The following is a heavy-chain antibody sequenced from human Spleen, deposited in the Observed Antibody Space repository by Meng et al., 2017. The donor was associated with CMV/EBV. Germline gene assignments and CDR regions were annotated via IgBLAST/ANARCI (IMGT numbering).Heavy chain of an antibody. V-gene: IGHV1-2*02. J-gene: IGHJ4*02. Sequence: SCEASGYTFSAHYFHWVRQGPGRGLEWEGWVHPHKSDTNYGQQFQGRVTLNRDTSMNASYMEVTDLTADDTAVCNSARGNNWRPDYWGQGTLVTVSS. CDR2: VHPHKSDT. CDR3: ARGNNWRPDY. CDR1: GYTFSAHY. D-gene: IGHD1-1*01.